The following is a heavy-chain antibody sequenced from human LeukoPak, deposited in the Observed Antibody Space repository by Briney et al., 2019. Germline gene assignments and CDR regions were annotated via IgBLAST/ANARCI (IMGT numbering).Heavy chain of an antibody. CDR1: GFTFSSYA. CDR3: AKDDHGGSGWRDYFDY. D-gene: IGHD6-19*01. CDR2: ISGSTGST. Sequence: GGSLRLSCAASGFTFSSYAMSWVRQASGKGLEWVSAISGSTGSTYYADSVKGRFTISRDNSKSTLYLQMNSLRAEDTAVYYCAKDDHGGSGWRDYFDYWGQGTLVTVSS. V-gene: IGHV3-23*01. J-gene: IGHJ4*02.